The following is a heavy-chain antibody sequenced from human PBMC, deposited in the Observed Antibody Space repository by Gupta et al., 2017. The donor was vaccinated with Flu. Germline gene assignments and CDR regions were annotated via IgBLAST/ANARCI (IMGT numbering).Heavy chain of an antibody. CDR2: ISSSSSYI. Sequence: EVQLVESGGGLVKPGGSLRLSCAASGFTFSSYSMNWVRQAPGKGLEWVSSISSSSSYIYYADSVKGRFTISRDNAKNSLYLQMNSLRAEDTAVYYCALSGWYAEYFQHWGQGTLVAVSS. J-gene: IGHJ1*01. V-gene: IGHV3-21*01. CDR3: ALSGWYAEYFQH. D-gene: IGHD6-19*01. CDR1: GFTFSSYS.